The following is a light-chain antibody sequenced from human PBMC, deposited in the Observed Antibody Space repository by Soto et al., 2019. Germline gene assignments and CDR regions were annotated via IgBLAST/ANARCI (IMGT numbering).Light chain of an antibody. Sequence: EIVMTLSPATLSVSPGERATLSCRASQNVGNNLVWYQQKPGQAPRLLIYGASTRAAGIPDRFSGSGSGTEFTLTISGLQSDDFAVYYCQQFNNWPPWTFGQGTKVEIK. J-gene: IGKJ1*01. CDR1: QNVGNN. CDR3: QQFNNWPPWT. CDR2: GAS. V-gene: IGKV3-15*01.